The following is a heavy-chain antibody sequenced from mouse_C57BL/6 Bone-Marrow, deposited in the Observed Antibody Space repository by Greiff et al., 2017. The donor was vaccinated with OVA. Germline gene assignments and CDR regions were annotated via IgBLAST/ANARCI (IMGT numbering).Heavy chain of an antibody. CDR1: GYTFTDYY. Sequence: VQLQQSGPELVKPGASVKISCKASGYTFTDYYMNWVKQSHGKSLEWIGDINPNNGGTSYNQKFKGKATLTVDKSSSTAYMELRSLTSEDSAVYYCAREGVYYYGSSIDYWGQGTTLTVSS. D-gene: IGHD1-1*01. J-gene: IGHJ2*01. CDR3: AREGVYYYGSSIDY. CDR2: INPNNGGT. V-gene: IGHV1-26*01.